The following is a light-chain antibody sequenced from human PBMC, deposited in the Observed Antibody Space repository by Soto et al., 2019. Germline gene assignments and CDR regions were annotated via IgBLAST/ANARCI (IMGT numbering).Light chain of an antibody. CDR1: QSVTSNS. J-gene: IGKJ4*01. CDR3: QQYGRSPLT. Sequence: IVLTQSPATLSLSPGARGTLSCRASQSVTSNSRAWDQQRPGQAPRLLVHGASSRATNIPDRFSGSGSGTEFTHSISRLEPEDSEVYDCQQYGRSPLTFGGGTQVEIK. V-gene: IGKV3-20*01. CDR2: GAS.